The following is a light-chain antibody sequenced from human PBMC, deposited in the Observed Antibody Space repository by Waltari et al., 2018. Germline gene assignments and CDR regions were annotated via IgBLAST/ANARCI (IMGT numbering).Light chain of an antibody. J-gene: IGLJ2*01. CDR1: SPNLGAGSD. V-gene: IGLV1-40*01. CDR3: QSYDRSLSGSV. CDR2: GDN. Sequence: QSVLTQPPSVSGAPGQRVTLSCPGSSPNLGAGSDAPWYQHPPGTGPQLIICGDNNRPSGVPDRFSGSKSGTSASLAITGLQAEDEADYYCQSYDRSLSGSVFGGGTKLTVL.